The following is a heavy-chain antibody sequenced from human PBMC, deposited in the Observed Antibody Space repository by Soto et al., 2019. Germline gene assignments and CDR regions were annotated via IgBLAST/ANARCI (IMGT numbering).Heavy chain of an antibody. CDR3: ARSVTTYSSSSGGEDSYGMDV. CDR2: IIPIFGTA. CDR1: GCTFSSYA. V-gene: IGHV1-69*13. J-gene: IGHJ6*02. D-gene: IGHD6-6*01. Sequence: GASVKVSCKASGCTFSSYAISWVRQAPGQGLEWMGGIIPIFGTANYAQKFQGRVTITADGSTSTAYMELSSLRSEDTAVYYCARSVTTYSSSSGGEDSYGMDVWGQGTTVTVSS.